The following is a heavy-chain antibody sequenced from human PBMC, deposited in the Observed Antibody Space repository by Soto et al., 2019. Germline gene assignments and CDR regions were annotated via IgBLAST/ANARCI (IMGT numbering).Heavy chain of an antibody. CDR1: GYNFATYW. CDR3: ARRGHSYGLDV. Sequence: PVASLKISCKGSGYNFATYWIAWVRQLPGKGPEWMGIIYAGDSDTSYSPSFQGQVTISVDKSISTAYLQWNSLKASDTAMYYCARRGHSYGLDVWGQGTKVTVSS. CDR2: IYAGDSDT. J-gene: IGHJ6*02. D-gene: IGHD3-10*01. V-gene: IGHV5-51*01.